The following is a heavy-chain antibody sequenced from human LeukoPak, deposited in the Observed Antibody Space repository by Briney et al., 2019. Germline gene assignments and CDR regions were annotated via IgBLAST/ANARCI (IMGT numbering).Heavy chain of an antibody. CDR3: AKVGNWNYKDAFDI. Sequence: KTGGSLRLSCAASGFTISSNYMSWVRQAPGKGLEWVSAISGSGGSTYYADSVKGRFTISRDNSKNTLYLQMNSLRAEDTAVYYCAKVGNWNYKDAFDIWGQGTMVTVSS. V-gene: IGHV3-23*01. J-gene: IGHJ3*02. CDR1: GFTISSNY. CDR2: ISGSGGST. D-gene: IGHD1-7*01.